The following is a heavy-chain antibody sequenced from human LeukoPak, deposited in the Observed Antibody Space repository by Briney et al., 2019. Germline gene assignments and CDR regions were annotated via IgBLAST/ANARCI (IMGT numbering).Heavy chain of an antibody. J-gene: IGHJ4*02. CDR2: ISTGGTYI. D-gene: IGHD5-12*01. CDR3: AAVPYVAMDSRACSSNYWDYFDY. V-gene: IGHV3-21*01. Sequence: GGSLRLSCAASGFTFSTYSINWVRQAPGKGLEWVSSISTGGTYIYYADSVKGRFTISRDDAKNSLYLQMNSLRAEDTVISSCAAVPYVAMDSRACSSNYWDYFDYWGQGTLVTVSS. CDR1: GFTFSTYS.